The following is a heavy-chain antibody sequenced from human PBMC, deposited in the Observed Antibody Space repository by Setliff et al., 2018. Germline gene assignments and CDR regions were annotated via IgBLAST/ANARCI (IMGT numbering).Heavy chain of an antibody. CDR3: ARDVFPYHYEGAFDI. D-gene: IGHD3-22*01. CDR2: INPSSGRT. V-gene: IGHV1-46*01. J-gene: IGHJ3*02. CDR1: GYTFTSHY. Sequence: RASVKVSCKASGYTFTSHYMHWVRQAPGLGLEWMGTINPSSGRTSYAQKFQGRVTKTRDTSTSTVYMDMSSLRSEDTAVYYCARDVFPYHYEGAFDIWGQGTMVTVSS.